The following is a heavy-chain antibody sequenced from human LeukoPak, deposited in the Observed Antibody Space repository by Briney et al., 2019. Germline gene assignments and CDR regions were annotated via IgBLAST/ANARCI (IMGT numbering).Heavy chain of an antibody. CDR3: TREPVDCSGGSCYSDRSDYFDY. Sequence: GGSLRLSCAASGFTFSSYWMSWARQAPGKGLEWVANIKQDGSEEYYVDSVKGRFTISRDNAKNSLYLQMNSLRAEDTAVYYCTREPVDCSGGSCYSDRSDYFDYWGQGTLVTVSS. D-gene: IGHD2-15*01. V-gene: IGHV3-7*04. CDR2: IKQDGSEE. J-gene: IGHJ4*02. CDR1: GFTFSSYW.